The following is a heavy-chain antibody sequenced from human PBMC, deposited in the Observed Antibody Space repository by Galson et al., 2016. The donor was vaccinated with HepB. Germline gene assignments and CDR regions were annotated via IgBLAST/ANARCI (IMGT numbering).Heavy chain of an antibody. V-gene: IGHV1-18*01. CDR1: GYTFTSYG. CDR3: ARALQYCSMNSCPVGY. D-gene: IGHD2-2*01. J-gene: IGHJ4*02. Sequence: SVKVSCKASGYTFTSYGISWVRQAPGQGLEWMGWISTYNDKTNYAQKLQDRFTMTTDTSTTTAYMELRSLRSDDTAVDYCARALQYCSMNSCPVGYWGQGTLVTVSS. CDR2: ISTYNDKT.